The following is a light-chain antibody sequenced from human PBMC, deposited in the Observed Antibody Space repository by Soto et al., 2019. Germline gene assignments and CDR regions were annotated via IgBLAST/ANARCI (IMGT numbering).Light chain of an antibody. Sequence: QSALTQPASVSGSPGQSITVSCTGTSSDVGRYNLVSWYQQHPGKAPKLVIYEGSKPPSGVSNRFSGSKSGSPASLTISGLQAEDEADYYRCSYAGSSTVVFGTGTKVTVL. J-gene: IGLJ1*01. CDR1: SSDVGRYNL. V-gene: IGLV2-23*03. CDR3: CSYAGSSTVV. CDR2: EGS.